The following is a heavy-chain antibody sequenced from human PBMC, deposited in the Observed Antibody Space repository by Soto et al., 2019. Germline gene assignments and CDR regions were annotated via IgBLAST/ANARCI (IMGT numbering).Heavy chain of an antibody. J-gene: IGHJ6*02. CDR2: ISSSSSYI. D-gene: IGHD3-3*01. CDR3: ARVESGDTYYDFWSGYSDV. V-gene: IGHV3-21*01. CDR1: GFTFSSYS. Sequence: PGGSLRLSCAASGFTFSSYSMNWVRQAPGKGLEWVSSISSSSSYIYYAGSVKGRFTISRDNAKKSLYLQMNSLRAEDTAVYYCARVESGDTYYDFWSGYSDVWGQGTTVTVSS.